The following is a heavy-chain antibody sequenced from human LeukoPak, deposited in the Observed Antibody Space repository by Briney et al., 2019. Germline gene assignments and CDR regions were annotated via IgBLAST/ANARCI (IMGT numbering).Heavy chain of an antibody. D-gene: IGHD3-3*01. J-gene: IGHJ4*02. CDR2: ISAYNGST. V-gene: IGHV1-18*01. Sequence: ASVKVSCKASGYTFTSYGISWVRQAPGQGLEWMGWISAYNGSTNYAQKLQGRVTMTTDTSTSTAYMELRSLRSDDTAVYYCARDQASTYYDFWSGSAGDYFDYWGQGTLVTVSS. CDR3: ARDQASTYYDFWSGSAGDYFDY. CDR1: GYTFTSYG.